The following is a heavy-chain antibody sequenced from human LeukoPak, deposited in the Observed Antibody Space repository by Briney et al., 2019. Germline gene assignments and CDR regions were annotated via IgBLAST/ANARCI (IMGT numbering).Heavy chain of an antibody. CDR2: IYSGGST. J-gene: IGHJ4*02. CDR1: GFTVSSNY. D-gene: IGHD4-17*01. Sequence: PGGSLRLSCAASGFTVSSNYMSWVREAPGKGLEWVSVIYSGGSTYYADSVKGRFTISRDNSKNTLYLQMNSLRAGDTAVYYCAGPYYGDYVHWGQGTLVTVSS. CDR3: AGPYYGDYVH. V-gene: IGHV3-53*01.